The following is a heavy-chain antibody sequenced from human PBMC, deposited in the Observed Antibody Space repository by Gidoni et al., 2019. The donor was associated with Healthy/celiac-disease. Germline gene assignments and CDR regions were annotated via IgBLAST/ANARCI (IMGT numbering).Heavy chain of an antibody. CDR3: AKDQQEKEYYYGSGSYYRYYYYGMDV. CDR2: ISGSGGST. V-gene: IGHV3-23*01. J-gene: IGHJ6*02. D-gene: IGHD3-10*01. CDR1: GFTFSSYA. Sequence: EVQLLESGGGLVQPGGSLRLSCAASGFTFSSYAMSWVRQAPGKGLEWVSAISGSGGSTYYADSVKGRFTISRDNSKNTLYLQMNSLRAEDTAVYYCAKDQQEKEYYYGSGSYYRYYYYGMDVWGQGTTVTVSS.